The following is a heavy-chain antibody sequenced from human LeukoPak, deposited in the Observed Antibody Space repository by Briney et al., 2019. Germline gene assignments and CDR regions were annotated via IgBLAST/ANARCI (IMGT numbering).Heavy chain of an antibody. CDR2: IHPDDSDT. J-gene: IGHJ4*02. D-gene: IGHD6-19*01. V-gene: IGHV5-51*01. CDR1: GYNFTNYW. Sequence: GESLKISCKGSGYNFTNYWIGRVRQMPGKGLEWMGIIHPDDSDTRYSPSFQGQVTISADKSISTAYLQWSSLKASDTAMYYCARGREERKGIAVPGVFGYWGQGTLVTVSS. CDR3: ARGREERKGIAVPGVFGY.